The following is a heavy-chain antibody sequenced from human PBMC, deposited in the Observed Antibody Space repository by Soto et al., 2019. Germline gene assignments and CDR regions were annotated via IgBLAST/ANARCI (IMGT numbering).Heavy chain of an antibody. Sequence: ASVKVSCKASGYSFTGYGINWVRQAPGQGLQWLGRITTYNGDTNYAQNFQGRVTMTTDTSTSTTYMELRSLRSDDTAVYFCARGRRYSMTPAVDDAVVVWGPGTLATVSS. D-gene: IGHD5-12*01. CDR2: ITTYNGDT. CDR3: ARGRRYSMTPAVDDAVVV. CDR1: GYSFTGYG. J-gene: IGHJ3*01. V-gene: IGHV1-18*04.